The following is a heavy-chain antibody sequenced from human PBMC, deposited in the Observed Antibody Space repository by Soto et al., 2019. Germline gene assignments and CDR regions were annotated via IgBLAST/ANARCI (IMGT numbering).Heavy chain of an antibody. CDR1: GFTFSDYY. J-gene: IGHJ5*02. Sequence: QVQLVESGGGLVKPGGSLRLSCAASGFTFSDYYMSWIRQAPEKGLEWLSYISGSSDNTNYADSVKGRFTISRDNAKKSLYLEMNSLRAEDTAVYYCATITMMTWGQGTLVTVSS. V-gene: IGHV3-11*06. CDR3: ATITMMT. CDR2: ISGSSDNT. D-gene: IGHD3-22*01.